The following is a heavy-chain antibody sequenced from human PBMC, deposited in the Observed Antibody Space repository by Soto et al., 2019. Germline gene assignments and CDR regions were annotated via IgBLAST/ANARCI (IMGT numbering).Heavy chain of an antibody. V-gene: IGHV3-23*01. CDR1: GFTFSSYA. CDR3: AKGRGVRGDTSFDS. J-gene: IGHJ4*02. D-gene: IGHD3-10*01. CDR2: ISGSSSST. Sequence: PGGSLRLSCAASGFTFSSYAMSWVRQAPGKGLEWVSVISGSSSSTNYADSVRGRFTISRDNSKNTLYLQLNSLRAEDTAIYYCAKGRGVRGDTSFDSWGQGTPVTVSS.